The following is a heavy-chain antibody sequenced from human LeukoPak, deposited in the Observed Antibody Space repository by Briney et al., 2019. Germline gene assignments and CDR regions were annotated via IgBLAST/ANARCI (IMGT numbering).Heavy chain of an antibody. CDR1: GFSFRGYA. CDR2: ISADGGTT. CDR3: ARGRGGPPFDF. V-gene: IGHV3-64*01. D-gene: IGHD3-10*01. J-gene: IGHJ4*02. Sequence: HHGGSLRLSCAAPGFSFRGYAMHWVRQAPGRGLEYVSAISADGGTTDYLNSVKGRFTISRDNSKNTLYLQMGRLRSDDTAIYYCARGRGGPPFDFWGQGTVVTVAS.